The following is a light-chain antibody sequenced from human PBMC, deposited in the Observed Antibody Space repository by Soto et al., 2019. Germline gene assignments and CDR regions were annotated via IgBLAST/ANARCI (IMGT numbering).Light chain of an antibody. Sequence: EIVLTQSPGTLSLSPWERATLSCRASQPVSSSYFAWYPQQPGQAPRLLIHGESSRATGIPDRFSGSGPGTDFTLTISRMEPEDLAVYYCQQYGSSPVTFGQGTKVDI. CDR3: QQYGSSPVT. J-gene: IGKJ1*01. CDR2: GES. CDR1: QPVSSSY. V-gene: IGKV3-20*01.